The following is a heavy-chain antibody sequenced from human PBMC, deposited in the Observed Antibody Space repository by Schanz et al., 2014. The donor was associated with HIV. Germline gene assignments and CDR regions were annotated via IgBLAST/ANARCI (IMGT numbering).Heavy chain of an antibody. V-gene: IGHV3-23*01. Sequence: DVQLLDSGGGLVQPGGSLRLSCIASGFTFNNYAMTWVRQAPGKGLEWVSTISAGVGTASYADSVKGRFTISRDNSKKMLFLQMNRLRAEDTAVYYCAIRTPMISFGAFDTWGRGTMVTVSS. CDR1: GFTFNNYA. CDR3: AIRTPMISFGAFDT. CDR2: ISAGVGTA. J-gene: IGHJ3*02. D-gene: IGHD3-16*01.